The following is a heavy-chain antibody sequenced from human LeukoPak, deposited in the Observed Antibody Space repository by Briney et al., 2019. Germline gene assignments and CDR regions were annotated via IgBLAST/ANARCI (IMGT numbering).Heavy chain of an antibody. CDR3: ARDRYYYDSSARYFDY. CDR2: IHTSGST. V-gene: IGHV4-4*07. J-gene: IGHJ4*01. CDR1: GGSISSYY. D-gene: IGHD3-22*01. Sequence: PSETLSLTCTVSGGSISSYYWSWIRQPAGKGLEWIGRIHTSGSTNYSPFLKSRVTMSVDTSKNQFSLKLSSVTAADTAVYYCARDRYYYDSSARYFDYWGHGTLVTVSS.